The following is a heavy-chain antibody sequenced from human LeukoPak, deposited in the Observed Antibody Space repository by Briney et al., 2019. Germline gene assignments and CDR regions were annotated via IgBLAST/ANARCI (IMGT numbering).Heavy chain of an antibody. J-gene: IGHJ3*02. Sequence: SETLSLTCTVSGGSISSYYWSWIRQPPGKGLEWIGSVSHSRSTYYNPSLRSRVTISADTSKSQFSLELTSVTAADTALYYCARHSDSGGYETAFDIWGQGTMVTVSS. V-gene: IGHV4-59*05. CDR3: ARHSDSGGYETAFDI. CDR2: VSHSRST. D-gene: IGHD3-22*01. CDR1: GGSISSYY.